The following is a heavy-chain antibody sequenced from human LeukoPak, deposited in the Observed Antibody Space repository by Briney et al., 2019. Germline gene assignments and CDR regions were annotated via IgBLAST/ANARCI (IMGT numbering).Heavy chain of an antibody. V-gene: IGHV4-38-2*02. D-gene: IGHD4-11*01. CDR1: GYSIRSGYH. CDR2: INYSEKP. J-gene: IGHJ4*02. Sequence: SETLPLTCSVSGYSIRSGYHWAWIRQPPGKGLEWIGSINYSEKPYYNPSLKSRVTISVDTSKNQFSLKMTSVTAADTAFYFCARSEINDYMNYWGQGMPVTVSS. CDR3: ARSEINDYMNY.